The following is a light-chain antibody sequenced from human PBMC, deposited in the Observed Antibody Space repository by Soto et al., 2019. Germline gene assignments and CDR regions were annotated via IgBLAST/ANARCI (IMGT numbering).Light chain of an antibody. CDR3: QQYVSPPNT. CDR2: GAS. CDR1: QSVTSTY. Sequence: EIVLTQSPGTLSLSPGERATLSCRASQSVTSTYLGWYQQKPGQAPSLLIYGASSRAAGIPDRFSGSGSGADYTLTISSLEPEDFAVYYGQQYVSPPNTFSRGTRLEIK. V-gene: IGKV3-20*01. J-gene: IGKJ5*01.